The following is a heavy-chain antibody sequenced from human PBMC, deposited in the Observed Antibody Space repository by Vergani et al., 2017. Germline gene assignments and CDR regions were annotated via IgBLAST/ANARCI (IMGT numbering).Heavy chain of an antibody. CDR1: GFTFSSYA. CDR3: AKDLFELLWFGGVYYYYGMDV. CDR2: ISGSVGST. D-gene: IGHD3-10*01. Sequence: EVQLLESGGGLVQPGGSLRLSCAASGFTFSSYAMSWVRQAPGQGLEWVSAISGSVGSTYYADSVKGRFTISRDNSKNTLYLQMNSLRAEDTAVYYCAKDLFELLWFGGVYYYYGMDVWGQGTTVTVSS. J-gene: IGHJ6*02. V-gene: IGHV3-23*01.